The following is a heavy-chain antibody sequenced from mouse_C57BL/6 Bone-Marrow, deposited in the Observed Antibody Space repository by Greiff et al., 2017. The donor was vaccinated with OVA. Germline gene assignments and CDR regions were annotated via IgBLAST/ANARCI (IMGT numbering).Heavy chain of an antibody. Sequence: VNVKQSGAELARPGASVKLSCKASGYTFTSYGISWVKQRTGQGLEWIGEIYPRSGNTYYNEKFKGKATLTADKSSSTAYMELRSLTSEDSAVYFCARSYGYYAMDYWGQGTSVTVSS. J-gene: IGHJ4*01. CDR3: ARSYGYYAMDY. CDR1: GYTFTSYG. D-gene: IGHD1-1*02. V-gene: IGHV1-81*01. CDR2: IYPRSGNT.